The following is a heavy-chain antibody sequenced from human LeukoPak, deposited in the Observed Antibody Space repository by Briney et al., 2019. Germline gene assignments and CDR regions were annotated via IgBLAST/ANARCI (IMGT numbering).Heavy chain of an antibody. CDR2: IYHTGST. CDR1: GYSISSGYY. V-gene: IGHV4-38-2*02. D-gene: IGHD6-6*01. Sequence: SETLSLTCTVSGYSISSGYYWGWIRQPPGKGLEWIVNIYHTGSTYYNPSLKSRVTISVDTSKNQFSLKLSSVTAADTAVYYCVRSSSSIFDYWGQGTLVTVSS. J-gene: IGHJ4*02. CDR3: VRSSSSIFDY.